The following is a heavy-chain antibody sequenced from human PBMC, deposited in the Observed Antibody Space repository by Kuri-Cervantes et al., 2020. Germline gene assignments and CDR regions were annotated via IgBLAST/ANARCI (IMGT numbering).Heavy chain of an antibody. Sequence: LSLTCAASGFTFSSYGMHWVRQAPGKGLEWVAVISYDGSNKYYADSVKGRFTISRDNSKNTLYLQMNSLRAEDTAVYYCAKVHSSGWYFAGMDVWGQGTTVTVSS. CDR2: ISYDGSNK. CDR3: AKVHSSGWYFAGMDV. CDR1: GFTFSSYG. J-gene: IGHJ6*02. V-gene: IGHV3-30*18. D-gene: IGHD6-19*01.